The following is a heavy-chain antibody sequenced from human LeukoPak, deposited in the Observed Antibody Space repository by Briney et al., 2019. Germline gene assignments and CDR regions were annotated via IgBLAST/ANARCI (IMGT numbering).Heavy chain of an antibody. CDR2: IYGGGTT. CDR3: VRAALWFGEGPAFDS. CDR1: GVTVSRNC. Sequence: EGSLRLSCAASGVTVSRNCMTWVRQAPGKGLKWVSIIYGGGTTDYADSVKGRFTISRDNSKNTLYLQMNNLRAEDTAIYYCVRAALWFGEGPAFDSWGQGTLVTVSS. V-gene: IGHV3-53*01. J-gene: IGHJ4*02. D-gene: IGHD3-10*01.